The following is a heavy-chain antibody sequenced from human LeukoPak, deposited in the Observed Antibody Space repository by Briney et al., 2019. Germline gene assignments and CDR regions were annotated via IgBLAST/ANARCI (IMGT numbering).Heavy chain of an antibody. Sequence: PGGSLRLSCAASEFTVSNNYMSWVRQAPGKGLEWVSVLYSGGRAYYTDSVNGRFTISRDNSKNTLYLQMNSLRAEDTAVYYCARHRPLYCSGGSCFPGDGAFDIWGQGTMVTVSS. D-gene: IGHD2-15*01. CDR3: ARHRPLYCSGGSCFPGDGAFDI. CDR1: EFTVSNNY. CDR2: LYSGGRA. J-gene: IGHJ3*02. V-gene: IGHV3-66*04.